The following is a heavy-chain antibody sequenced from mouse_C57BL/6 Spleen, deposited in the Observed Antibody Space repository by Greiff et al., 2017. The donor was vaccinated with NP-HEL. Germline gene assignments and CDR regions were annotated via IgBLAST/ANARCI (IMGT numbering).Heavy chain of an antibody. J-gene: IGHJ4*01. CDR3: ARHDDYGNYYAMDY. V-gene: IGHV2-6-1*01. Sequence: QVQLQQSGPGLVAPSQSLSITCTVSGFSLTSYGVHWVRQPPGKGLEWLVVIWSDGSTTYNSALKSRLSISKDNSKSQVFLKMNSLQTDDTAMYYCARHDDYGNYYAMDYWGQGTSVTVSS. D-gene: IGHD2-1*01. CDR1: GFSLTSYG. CDR2: IWSDGST.